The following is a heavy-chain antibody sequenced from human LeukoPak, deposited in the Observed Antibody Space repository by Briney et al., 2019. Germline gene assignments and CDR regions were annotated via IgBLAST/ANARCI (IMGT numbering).Heavy chain of an antibody. J-gene: IGHJ6*03. CDR3: AKGPPIVVVPAAKYYYYYMDV. CDR2: ISGSGGST. D-gene: IGHD2-2*01. Sequence: GGSLRLSCAASGFTFSSYAMSWARQAPGKGLEWVSAISGSGGSTYYADSVKGRFTISRDNSKNTLYLQMNSLRAEDTAVYYCAKGPPIVVVPAAKYYYYYMDVWGKGTTVTVSS. V-gene: IGHV3-23*01. CDR1: GFTFSSYA.